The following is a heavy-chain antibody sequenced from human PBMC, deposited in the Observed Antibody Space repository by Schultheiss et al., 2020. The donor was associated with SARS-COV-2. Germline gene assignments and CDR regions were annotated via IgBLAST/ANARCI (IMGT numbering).Heavy chain of an antibody. D-gene: IGHD3/OR15-3a*01. CDR1: GFTFSSYA. J-gene: IGHJ4*02. V-gene: IGHV3-30*04. Sequence: GGSLRLSCAASGFTFSSYAMHWVRQAPGQGLEWVAMIWYDGSNQYYADSVKGRFTISRDNAKNTLYLQMNSLRAEDTAVYYCARDFGHSFDYWGQGTLVTVSS. CDR2: IWYDGSNQ. CDR3: ARDFGHSFDY.